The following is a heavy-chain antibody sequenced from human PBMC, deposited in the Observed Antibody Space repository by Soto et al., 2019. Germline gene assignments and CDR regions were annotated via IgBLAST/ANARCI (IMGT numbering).Heavy chain of an antibody. Sequence: ASVKVSCEASGYTFTSYGISWVRQAPGQGLEWMGWISAYDGNTNYAQKLQGRVTMTRDTSTSTAYMELRSLRSDDTAVYYCARARSILRLGELSSLNYDYWGQGTLVTVSS. V-gene: IGHV1-18*01. CDR2: ISAYDGNT. D-gene: IGHD3-16*02. CDR3: ARARSILRLGELSSLNYDY. J-gene: IGHJ4*02. CDR1: GYTFTSYG.